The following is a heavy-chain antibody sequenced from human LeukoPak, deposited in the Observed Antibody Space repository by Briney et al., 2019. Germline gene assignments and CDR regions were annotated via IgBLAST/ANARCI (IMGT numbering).Heavy chain of an antibody. CDR2: INPSGGST. V-gene: IGHV1-46*01. J-gene: IGHJ3*02. CDR1: GYTFTSYY. D-gene: IGHD2-2*01. CDR3: ARAPGYCSSTSCHGTGGPAFDI. Sequence: ASVKVSCKASGYTFTSYYMHWVRQAPGQGLEWMGIINPSGGSTSYAQKFQGRVTMTRDTSTSTVYMEPSSLRSEDTAVYYCARAPGYCSSTSCHGTGGPAFDIWGQGTMVTVSS.